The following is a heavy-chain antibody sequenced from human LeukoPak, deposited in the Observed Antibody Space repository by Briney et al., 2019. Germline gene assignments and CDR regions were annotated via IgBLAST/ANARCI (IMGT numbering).Heavy chain of an antibody. CDR1: GFTFSSYW. Sequence: GGSLRLSCAASGFTFSSYWMHWVRQAPGKGLVWVSRINGVGATTDYADSVKGRFTISRDNAKNTLYLQMNSLRAEDTAVYYCARWDSSGYYSLDDWGQGTLVTVSS. D-gene: IGHD3-22*01. CDR3: ARWDSSGYYSLDD. CDR2: INGVGATT. J-gene: IGHJ4*02. V-gene: IGHV3-74*01.